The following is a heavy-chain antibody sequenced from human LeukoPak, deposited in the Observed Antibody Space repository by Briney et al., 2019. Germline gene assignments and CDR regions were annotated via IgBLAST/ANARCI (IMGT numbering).Heavy chain of an antibody. V-gene: IGHV4-34*08. D-gene: IGHD6-13*01. CDR2: INNSGST. Sequence: PSETLSLTCAVYGVTFSGYYWSWIRQPPGKGLEWVVEINNSGSTNYNPSLKSRVTKSVDTSKNQYSLKLSSVTAAETAVYYSALIIAAAGNGDYWGQGTLVTVSS. CDR3: ALIIAAAGNGDY. CDR1: GVTFSGYY. J-gene: IGHJ4*02.